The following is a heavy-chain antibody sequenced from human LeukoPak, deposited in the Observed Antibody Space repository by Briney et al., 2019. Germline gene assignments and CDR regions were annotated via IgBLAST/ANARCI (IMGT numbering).Heavy chain of an antibody. CDR3: TRDHWDCYYMDV. CDR2: INSDGSST. V-gene: IGHV3-74*01. J-gene: IGHJ6*03. Sequence: PGGSLRLSCEASKFTFSNSWMHWVRQAPGKGLVWVSRINSDGSSTTYADFVKGRFTISRDNAKNTLYLQMNGLRAEDTAVYYCTRDHWDCYYMDVWGKGTTVTVSS. CDR1: KFTFSNSW. D-gene: IGHD3-16*01.